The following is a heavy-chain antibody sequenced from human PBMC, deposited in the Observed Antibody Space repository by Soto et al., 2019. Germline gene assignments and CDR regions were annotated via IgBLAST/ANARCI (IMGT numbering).Heavy chain of an antibody. CDR3: ARGIGNNWNYVWFDP. Sequence: QVQVVESGGGVVQPGRSLTLSCAASGFTFSSHGMHWVRQAPGKGLEWVAGVSYDGNDKYYADSVKGRFTISRDNSKNTLYLQMNSLRVEDTAVYYCARGIGNNWNYVWFDPWGQGTLVTVSS. V-gene: IGHV3-30*03. CDR2: VSYDGNDK. CDR1: GFTFSSHG. D-gene: IGHD1-7*01. J-gene: IGHJ5*02.